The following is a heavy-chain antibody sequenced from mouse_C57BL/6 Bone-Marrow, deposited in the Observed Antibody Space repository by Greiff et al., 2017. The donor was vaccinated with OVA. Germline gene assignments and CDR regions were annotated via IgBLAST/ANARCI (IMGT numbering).Heavy chain of an antibody. CDR3: ASYDSDWYFDV. CDR2: IYPGSGST. D-gene: IGHD2-4*01. CDR1: GYTFTSYW. Sequence: QVHVKQPGAELVKPGASVKMSCKASGYTFTSYWITWVKQRPGQGLEWIGDIYPGSGSTNYNEKFKSKATLTVDTTSSTAYMQLSSLTSEDSAVYYCASYDSDWYFDVWGTGTTVTVSS. V-gene: IGHV1-55*01. J-gene: IGHJ1*03.